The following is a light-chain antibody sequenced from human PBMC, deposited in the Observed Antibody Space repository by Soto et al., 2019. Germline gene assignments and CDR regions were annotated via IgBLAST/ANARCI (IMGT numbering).Light chain of an antibody. J-gene: IGKJ4*01. CDR2: ATS. CDR1: QDISSY. Sequence: DIQMTQSPSSLSASVGDRVTVTCRASQDISSYLAWYQQKPGKAPKLLIYATSTLQSGVPSRFSGSGSGTDFALTISSLQPEDFAVYYCQQYNNWPLTFGGGTKVDIK. V-gene: IGKV1-9*01. CDR3: QQYNNWPLT.